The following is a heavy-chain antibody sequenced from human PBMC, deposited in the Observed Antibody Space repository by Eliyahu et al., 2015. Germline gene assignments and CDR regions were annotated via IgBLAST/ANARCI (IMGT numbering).Heavy chain of an antibody. J-gene: IGHJ6*03. V-gene: IGHV3-23*04. CDR2: IXGSGGST. CDR3: ATDVNYDFWSGYYSDYYYMDV. CDR1: GFXFSXYA. Sequence: EVQLVESGGGLVQPGGSLRLPCAXXGFXFSXYAXXWVRQAPGKGLEWVSAIXGSGGSTYYADSVKGRFTISRDNSKNTLYLQMNSLRAEDTAVYYCATDVNYDFWSGYYSDYYYMDVWGKGTTVTVSS. D-gene: IGHD3-3*01.